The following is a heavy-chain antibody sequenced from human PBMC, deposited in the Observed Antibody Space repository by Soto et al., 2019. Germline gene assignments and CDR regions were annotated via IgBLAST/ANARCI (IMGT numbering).Heavy chain of an antibody. CDR1: GYSISSGYY. J-gene: IGHJ6*02. D-gene: IGHD2-15*01. V-gene: IGHV4-38-2*01. Sequence: PXGTLSLTCAVSGYSISSGYYWGCIRQPPGKGLEWIGSIYHSGSTYYNPSLKSRVTISVDTSKNQFSLKLSSVTAADTAVYYCAREVRGDCSGGSCYSRVGGYYYYGMDVWGQGTTVTVSS. CDR3: AREVRGDCSGGSCYSRVGGYYYYGMDV. CDR2: IYHSGST.